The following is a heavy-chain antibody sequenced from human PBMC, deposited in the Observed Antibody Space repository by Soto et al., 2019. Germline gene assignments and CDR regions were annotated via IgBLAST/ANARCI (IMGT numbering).Heavy chain of an antibody. V-gene: IGHV1-69*08. CDR3: ARDAVATIAFDY. CDR1: GGTFSSYT. Sequence: QVQLVQSGAEVKKPGSSVKVSCKASGGTFSSYTISWVRQAPGQGLEWMGRIIPILGIANYAQKFQGRVTITADKATSTAYIELSSLRSEDTAVYYCARDAVATIAFDYWGQGTLVTVSS. D-gene: IGHD5-12*01. J-gene: IGHJ4*02. CDR2: IIPILGIA.